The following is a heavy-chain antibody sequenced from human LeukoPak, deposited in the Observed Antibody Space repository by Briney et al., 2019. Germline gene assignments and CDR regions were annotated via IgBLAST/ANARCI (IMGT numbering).Heavy chain of an antibody. D-gene: IGHD6-13*01. V-gene: IGHV1-18*01. J-gene: IGHJ1*01. CDR1: GYTFTSHG. CDR3: ARDFGRVSSSWYGVRAAQYLQH. CDR2: ISAYKGNT. Sequence: ASVKVSCKASGYTFTSHGISWVRQAPGQGLEWKGWISAYKGNTNYAQKFQDRVIMTTDTSTSTAYMELRSLRSDDTAVYYCARDFGRVSSSWYGVRAAQYLQHWGQGTLLIVSP.